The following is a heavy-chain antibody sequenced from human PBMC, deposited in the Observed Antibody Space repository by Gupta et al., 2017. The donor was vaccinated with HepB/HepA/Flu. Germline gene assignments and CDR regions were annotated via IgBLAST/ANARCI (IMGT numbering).Heavy chain of an antibody. Sequence: QVQLVQSGAEVKKPGASVKVSCKASGYTFTGYYMHWVRQAPGQGLEWMGWINPNSGGTNYAQKFQGWVTMTRDTSISTAYMELSRLRSDDTAVYYCARAQDIVATIAAFDIWGQGTMVTVSS. J-gene: IGHJ3*02. CDR3: ARAQDIVATIAAFDI. CDR1: GYTFTGYY. CDR2: INPNSGGT. D-gene: IGHD5-12*01. V-gene: IGHV1-2*04.